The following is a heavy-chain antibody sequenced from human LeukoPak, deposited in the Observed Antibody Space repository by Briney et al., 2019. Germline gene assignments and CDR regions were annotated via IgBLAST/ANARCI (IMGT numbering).Heavy chain of an antibody. V-gene: IGHV4-59*01. J-gene: IGHJ4*02. CDR1: GGPISTYY. CDR3: ARDSGYGSFDY. Sequence: SETLSLTCTVSGGPISTYYWSWIRQPPGKGLEWVGYIYYSGITNYNPSLKSRVTISVDTSKNQYSLELSSVTAADTAVYYCARDSGYGSFDYWGQGSLVTVSS. CDR2: IYYSGIT. D-gene: IGHD5-12*01.